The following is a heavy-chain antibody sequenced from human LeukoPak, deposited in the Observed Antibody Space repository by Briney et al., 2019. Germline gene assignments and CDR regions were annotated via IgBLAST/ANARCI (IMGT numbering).Heavy chain of an antibody. CDR2: IYTSGST. CDR3: ARERCSGGSCYLGGVLRGYFDS. D-gene: IGHD2-15*01. Sequence: PSETLSLTCTVSGGSISSYYWSWIRQPAGKGLEWIGRIYTSGSTNYNPSLKSRVTISVDTSKNQFSLKLSSVTAADTAVYYCARERCSGGSCYLGGVLRGYFDSWGQGTLVTVSS. CDR1: GGSISSYY. J-gene: IGHJ4*02. V-gene: IGHV4-4*07.